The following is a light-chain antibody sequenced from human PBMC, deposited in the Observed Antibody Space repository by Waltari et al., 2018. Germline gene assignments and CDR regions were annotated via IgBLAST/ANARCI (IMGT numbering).Light chain of an antibody. CDR1: TNDLGSYNY. CDR2: DVT. V-gene: IGLV2-11*01. CDR3: CSYAGSYTWV. J-gene: IGLJ3*02. Sequence: SALTQPRPVSGSPGQSVTISCTGTTNDLGSYNYVSWYQQHPGKAPKLILVDVTKRPSGVPDLLSGSKSGHTASLTISVLRAEDEAEYYCCSYAGSYTWVFGGGTKLTVV.